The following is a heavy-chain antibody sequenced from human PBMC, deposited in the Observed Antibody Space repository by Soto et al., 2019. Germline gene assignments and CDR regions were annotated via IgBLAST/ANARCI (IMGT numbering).Heavy chain of an antibody. V-gene: IGHV4-59*12. J-gene: IGHJ4*02. CDR3: ARNGGSTWYYFDS. CDR1: GGAISSDY. CDR2: ISNSGST. Sequence: SETLSLTCTVSGGAISSDYWIWIRQPPGKGLEWIGYISNSGSTNHNPSLKSRVSISGPTSRNQFSLKLNSVTAADTGLYFCARNGGSTWYYFDSWGQGTVVTVSS. D-gene: IGHD6-13*01.